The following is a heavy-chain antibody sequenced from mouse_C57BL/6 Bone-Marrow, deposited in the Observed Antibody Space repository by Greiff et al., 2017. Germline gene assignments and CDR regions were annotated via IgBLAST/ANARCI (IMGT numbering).Heavy chain of an antibody. CDR3: ARGALYYDFYWYFDV. CDR2: ISYSGST. J-gene: IGHJ1*03. Sequence: ESGPGLAKPSQTLSLTCSVTGYSITSDYWNWIRKFPGNKLEYMGYISYSGSTYYNPSLNSRISITRDTSNNQYYLQLNSVTTEDTATYYCARGALYYDFYWYFDVWGTGTTVTVSS. V-gene: IGHV3-8*01. CDR1: GYSITSDY. D-gene: IGHD2-4*01.